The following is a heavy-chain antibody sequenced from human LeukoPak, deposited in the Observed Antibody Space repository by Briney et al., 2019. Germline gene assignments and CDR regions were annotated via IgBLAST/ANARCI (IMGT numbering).Heavy chain of an antibody. V-gene: IGHV3-23*01. CDR1: VFAFTNYP. CDR3: AKGHRPCYSGNCNSQVAS. CDR2: FCCDGDAT. Sequence: PVGSLRLSCAPSVFAFTNYPMICVPHAPDEGLICISTFCCDGDATHNTDSVKGRLTISRDNSRNTLYVKMNSLRVDDTETYYCAKGHRPCYSGNCNSQVASWGHGTLVIVPS. D-gene: IGHD2-15*01. J-gene: IGHJ5*01.